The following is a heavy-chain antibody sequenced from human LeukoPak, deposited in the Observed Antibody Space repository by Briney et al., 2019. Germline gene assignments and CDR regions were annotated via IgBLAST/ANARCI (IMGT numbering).Heavy chain of an antibody. CDR3: ARGKYGDFGS. D-gene: IGHD4-17*01. V-gene: IGHV3-74*01. CDR1: GLTFSGYW. CDR2: INGDGGDT. Sequence: GGSLRLSCTASGLTFSGYWMHWVRQAPGTGLVWVSRINGDGGDTGYADSVKGRFTTFRDNAKSTLYLQMNSLRAEDTAVYYCARGKYGDFGSWGQGTLVTVSS. J-gene: IGHJ4*02.